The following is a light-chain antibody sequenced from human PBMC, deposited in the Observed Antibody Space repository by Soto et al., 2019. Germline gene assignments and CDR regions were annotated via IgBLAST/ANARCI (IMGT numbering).Light chain of an antibody. J-gene: IGLJ1*01. CDR1: SSDTGSYNY. Sequence: QSVLTQPASVSGSPGQSIAISCIGTSSDTGSYNYVSWYQQHPGKAPKLMIYDVSNRPSGVSDRFSGSKSGNTASLTISGLQAEDEADYYCKSFTTSSTYVFGTGTKVTVL. V-gene: IGLV2-14*01. CDR3: KSFTTSSTYV. CDR2: DVS.